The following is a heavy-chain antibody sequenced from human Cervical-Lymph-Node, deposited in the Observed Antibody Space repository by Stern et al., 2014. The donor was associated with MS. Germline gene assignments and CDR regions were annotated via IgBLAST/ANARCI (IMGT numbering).Heavy chain of an antibody. Sequence: QVQLVESGGGVVQPGRSLRLSCAASGFSLSNSGMHWVRQAPGKGLECVAVMSFVGGNNKYGDSVKGRFSISRDMANNTLFLQMNSLRPEDTAVYYCMGVGDAMHVWGQGTTVIVSS. J-gene: IGHJ6*02. CDR3: MGVGDAMHV. CDR2: MSFVGGNN. CDR1: GFSLSNSG. V-gene: IGHV3-30*03.